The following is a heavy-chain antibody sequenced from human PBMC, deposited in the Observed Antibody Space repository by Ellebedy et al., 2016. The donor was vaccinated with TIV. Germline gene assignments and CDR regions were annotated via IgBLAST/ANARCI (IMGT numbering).Heavy chain of an antibody. CDR3: AGPAATGTKTFDY. D-gene: IGHD6-13*01. J-gene: IGHJ4*02. Sequence: GESLKISCAASGFTFSGYWMIWVRQAPGKGLEWVANVNQDGSEQSYVDSVKGRFAISRDNAKNSLYLQMNSLRAEDTAVYYCAGPAATGTKTFDYWGQGTPVTVSS. CDR2: VNQDGSEQ. V-gene: IGHV3-7*01. CDR1: GFTFSGYW.